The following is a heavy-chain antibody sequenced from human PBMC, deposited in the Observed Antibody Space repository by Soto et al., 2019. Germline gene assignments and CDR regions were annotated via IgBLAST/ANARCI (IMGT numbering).Heavy chain of an antibody. CDR3: ARDLLIVAPGGDYYYYGMDV. V-gene: IGHV1-2*04. CDR1: GYTFTGYY. D-gene: IGHD5-12*01. Sequence: GASVKVSCKASGYTFTGYYMHWVRQAPGQGLEWMGWINPNSGGTNYAQKFQGWVTTTRDTSISTAYMELSRLRSDDTAVYYCARDLLIVAPGGDYYYYGMDVWGQGTTVTVSS. CDR2: INPNSGGT. J-gene: IGHJ6*02.